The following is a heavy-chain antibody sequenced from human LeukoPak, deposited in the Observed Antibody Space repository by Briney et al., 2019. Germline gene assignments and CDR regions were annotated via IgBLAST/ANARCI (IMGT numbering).Heavy chain of an antibody. CDR3: VKAQYDFWSGLDY. Sequence: GGSLRLSCSASGFTFSKYPMHWVRQAPGKGLEYVSAISGNGGSTYYADSVKGRFTISRDNSKNTLYLQMSSLRTEDTAIYYCVKAQYDFWSGLDYWGQGTLVTVSS. V-gene: IGHV3-64D*09. D-gene: IGHD3-3*01. CDR2: ISGNGGST. CDR1: GFTFSKYP. J-gene: IGHJ4*02.